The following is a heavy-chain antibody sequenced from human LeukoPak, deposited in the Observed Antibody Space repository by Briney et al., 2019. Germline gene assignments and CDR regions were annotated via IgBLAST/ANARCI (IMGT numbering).Heavy chain of an antibody. D-gene: IGHD3-3*01. J-gene: IGHJ5*02. Sequence: GGSLRLSCAASGFTFSSYSMNWVRQAPGKGLEWGSSISSSSSYIYYADSVKGRFTISRDNAKNSLYLQMNSLSAADTAVYYCARDVTYYDFWSGYSPWGQGTLVAVSS. CDR3: ARDVTYYDFWSGYSP. V-gene: IGHV3-21*01. CDR1: GFTFSSYS. CDR2: ISSSSSYI.